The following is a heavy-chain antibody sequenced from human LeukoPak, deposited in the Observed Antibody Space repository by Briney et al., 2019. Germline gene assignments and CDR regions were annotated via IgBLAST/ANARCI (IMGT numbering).Heavy chain of an antibody. CDR1: GDTFTSYY. D-gene: IGHD2-2*01. CDR3: ASGTTDQLPQVDY. V-gene: IGHV1-46*01. Sequence: ASVKVSCKASGDTFTSYYMQWVRQAPGQGLEWMGIINPSGDSTSYAQKFQGRVTMTRDTSTSTVYMELRSLRSEDTAVYYCASGTTDQLPQVDYWGQGTPVTVSS. J-gene: IGHJ4*02. CDR2: INPSGDST.